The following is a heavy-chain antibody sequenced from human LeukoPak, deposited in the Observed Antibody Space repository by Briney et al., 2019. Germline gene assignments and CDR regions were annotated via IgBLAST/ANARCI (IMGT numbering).Heavy chain of an antibody. V-gene: IGHV1-24*01. CDR2: FDAEHGET. D-gene: IGHD3-16*02. Sequence: ASVKVSCKVSGYNFTELSIHWVRQGPGKGLEWMGGFDAEHGETLYAQNFQGRVTMAADTSTDTAYMELSSLRSEDTAVYFCTTSDDYVWGTYRYINYFDPWGQGTLVTASS. CDR1: GYNFTELS. J-gene: IGHJ5*02. CDR3: TTSDDYVWGTYRYINYFDP.